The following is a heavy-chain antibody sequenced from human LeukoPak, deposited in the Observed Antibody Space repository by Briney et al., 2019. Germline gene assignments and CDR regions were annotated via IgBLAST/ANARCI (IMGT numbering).Heavy chain of an antibody. Sequence: PGGSLRLSCAASGFTFNTYTMNWVRQAPGKGLEWVSSISSGTSYIYYADSVKGRFTISRDNAKNSLYLQMNSLRAEDTAVHYCARDPTSSWETAFDIWGQGTMVTVSS. D-gene: IGHD1-26*01. CDR1: GFTFNTYT. CDR3: ARDPTSSWETAFDI. CDR2: ISSGTSYI. V-gene: IGHV3-21*01. J-gene: IGHJ3*02.